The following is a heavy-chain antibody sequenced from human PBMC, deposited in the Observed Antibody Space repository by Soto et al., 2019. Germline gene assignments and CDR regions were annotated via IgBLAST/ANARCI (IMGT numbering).Heavy chain of an antibody. D-gene: IGHD5-18*01. J-gene: IGHJ4*02. CDR1: GFTFSSYG. CDR3: ATDQSGYSYGSDY. CDR2: ISYDGSNK. Sequence: GGSLRLSCAASGFTFSSYGMHWVRQAPGKGLEWVAVISYDGSNKYYADSVKGRFTISRDNSKNTLYLQMNSLRAEDTAVCYCATDQSGYSYGSDYWGQETLVTASS. V-gene: IGHV3-30*03.